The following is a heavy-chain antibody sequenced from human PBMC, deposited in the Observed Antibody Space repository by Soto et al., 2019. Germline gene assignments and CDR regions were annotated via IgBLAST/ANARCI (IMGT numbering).Heavy chain of an antibody. V-gene: IGHV3-23*01. D-gene: IGHD6-6*01. J-gene: IGHJ4*02. CDR2: ILGSGSGT. CDR3: ATSPSSITASLFDY. CDR1: GFTFSSYT. Sequence: GGSLRLSCAASGFTFSSYTMSWVRQTPGKGLEWVSSILGSGSGTYYEDSVKGRFTISRDNSKDTLHLQMNSLRADDTAIYYCATSPSSITASLFDYWGQGILVTVSS.